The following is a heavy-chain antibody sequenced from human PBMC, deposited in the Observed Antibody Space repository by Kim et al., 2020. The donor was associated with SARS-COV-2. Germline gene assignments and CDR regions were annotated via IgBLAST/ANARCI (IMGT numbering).Heavy chain of an antibody. J-gene: IGHJ4*02. D-gene: IGHD3-3*01. CDR3: AKDGVEIPNARGYFDY. CDR2: ISANGAGT. CDR1: GFTFSNYA. Sequence: GGSLRLSCTASGFTFSNYAMRWVRQSPGKGLEWVSSISANGAGTSYIDAVKGRFTVSRDNSKNTLHLQMNNLRAEDTAVYYCAKDGVEIPNARGYFDYWGQGVLVTVSS. V-gene: IGHV3-23*01.